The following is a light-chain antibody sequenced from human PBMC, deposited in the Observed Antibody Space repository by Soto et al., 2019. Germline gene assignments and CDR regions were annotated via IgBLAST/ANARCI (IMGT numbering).Light chain of an antibody. J-gene: IGKJ5*01. Sequence: EMAMTQSPATLSLSPGERATISCLASQSVSNYLAWYQEKPGQAPRLLIYDAFNRATGIPARFSGSGSGTDFTLTISRLEPEDFALYYCQQYVTSAITFGQGTRLEI. CDR2: DAF. CDR3: QQYVTSAIT. CDR1: QSVSNY. V-gene: IGKV3-11*01.